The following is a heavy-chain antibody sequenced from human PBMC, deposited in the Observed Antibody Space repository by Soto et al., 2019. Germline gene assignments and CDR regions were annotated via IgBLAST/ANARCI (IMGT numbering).Heavy chain of an antibody. CDR3: ARDQGLCSGGSCWGYFDY. J-gene: IGHJ4*02. CDR2: INAANGNT. V-gene: IGHV1-3*01. Sequence: ASVKVSCKASGYTFTNNAIHWVRQAPGQRLEWMGWINAANGNTKYSQKFQGRVTITRDTSASTAYMELSSLRSEDTAVYYSARDQGLCSGGSCWGYFDYWGQGTLVTVS. CDR1: GYTFTNNA. D-gene: IGHD2-15*01.